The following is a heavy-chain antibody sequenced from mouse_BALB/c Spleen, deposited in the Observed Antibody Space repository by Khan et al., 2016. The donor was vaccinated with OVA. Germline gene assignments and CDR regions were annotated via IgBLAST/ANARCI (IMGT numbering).Heavy chain of an antibody. CDR2: ISTYTGEP. CDR3: TRPPHLSYVLVY. V-gene: IGHV9-3-1*01. Sequence: QIQLVQSGPELKKPGETVKISCKASGYTFTNYGMNWVKQAPGKALKWMGWISTYTGEPTYADDFKGRFAFSLETSASTAYLQINNLKNEDTATDFCTRPPHLSYVLVYRGQGTSVTVSS. J-gene: IGHJ4*01. CDR1: GYTFTNYG.